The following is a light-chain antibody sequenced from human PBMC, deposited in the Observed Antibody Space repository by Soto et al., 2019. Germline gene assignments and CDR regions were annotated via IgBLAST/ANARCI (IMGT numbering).Light chain of an antibody. V-gene: IGKV3-15*01. CDR1: QSVSSN. CDR2: GAS. CDR3: KQYNSRWT. Sequence: EIVLTQSPATLSLSPGERATLSFRASQSVSSNLAWCQQKPGQAPRFLIYGASTSATGIPARFSVSASGTEFTLIITSLQSDDFAVYNRKQYNSRWTFGQGTKVDIK. J-gene: IGKJ1*01.